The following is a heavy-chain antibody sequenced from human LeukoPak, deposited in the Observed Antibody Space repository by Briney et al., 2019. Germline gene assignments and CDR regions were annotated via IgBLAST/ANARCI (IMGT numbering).Heavy chain of an antibody. CDR1: GFTFSSYS. CDR2: ISSSSTI. D-gene: IGHD4-17*01. CDR3: ARAAGDYAAGYYYGMDV. Sequence: GGSLRLSCAASGFTFSSYSMNWVRQAPGKGLEWVSYISSSSTIYYADSVKGRFTISRDNAKNSLYLQMNSLRAEDTAVYYCARAAGDYAAGYYYGMDVWGQGTTVTVSS. V-gene: IGHV3-48*04. J-gene: IGHJ6*02.